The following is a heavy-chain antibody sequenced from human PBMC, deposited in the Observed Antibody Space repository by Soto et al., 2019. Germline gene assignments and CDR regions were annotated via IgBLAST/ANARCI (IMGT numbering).Heavy chain of an antibody. CDR1: GYTFTDYS. CDR3: ARVTLKAGNWFDP. V-gene: IGHV1-2*02. J-gene: IGHJ5*02. CDR2: INPKSRGT. Sequence: ASVKVSCKPSGYTFTDYSIHWVRQPPGHGFEWMGWINPKSRGTTYAQKCQVRVTMTRDTSNSTAYMALRGLRSDATAIYYCARVTLKAGNWFDPWGQGTLVTVSS.